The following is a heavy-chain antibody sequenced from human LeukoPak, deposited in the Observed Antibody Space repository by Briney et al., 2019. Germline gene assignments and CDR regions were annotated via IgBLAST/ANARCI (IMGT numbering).Heavy chain of an antibody. V-gene: IGHV1-69*04. CDR3: ARGQDYYDSSGYYYVD. J-gene: IGHJ4*02. Sequence: SVKVSCKASGGTFSSYAISWVRQAPGQGLEWVGRIIPILGIANYAQKFQGRVTITADKSTSTAYMELSSLRSEDTAVYYCARGQDYYDSSGYYYVDWGQGTLVTVSS. D-gene: IGHD3-22*01. CDR2: IIPILGIA. CDR1: GGTFSSYA.